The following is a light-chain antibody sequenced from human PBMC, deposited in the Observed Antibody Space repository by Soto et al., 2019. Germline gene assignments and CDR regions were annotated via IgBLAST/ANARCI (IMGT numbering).Light chain of an antibody. J-gene: IGLJ1*01. CDR1: NIESKS. CDR2: VDS. CDR3: QVWDTISDHYV. V-gene: IGLV3-21*02. Sequence: SYALTQPPSVSVAPGQTARITCGGNNIESKSVHWYQQRPGQAPVLVIYVDSDRPSGIPDRFSASTSGNTAALTISRVEAGDEADYYCQVWDTISDHYVFGSGTKV.